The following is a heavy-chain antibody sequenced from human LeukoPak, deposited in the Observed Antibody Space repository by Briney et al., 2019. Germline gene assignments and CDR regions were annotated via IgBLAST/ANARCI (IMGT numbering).Heavy chain of an antibody. CDR3: ARARDDYGDYVWFDP. Sequence: SETLSLTCTVSPGSISSYYWSWIRQPAGKGLEWIGRIYTSGSTNYNPSLKSRVSMSVDTSKNQFSLKLSSVTAADTAVYYCARARDDYGDYVWFDPWGQGTLVTVSS. J-gene: IGHJ5*02. V-gene: IGHV4-4*07. CDR2: IYTSGST. D-gene: IGHD4-17*01. CDR1: PGSISSYY.